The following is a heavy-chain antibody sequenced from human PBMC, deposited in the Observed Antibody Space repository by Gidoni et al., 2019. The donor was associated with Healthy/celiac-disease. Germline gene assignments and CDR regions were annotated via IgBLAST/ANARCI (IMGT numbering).Heavy chain of an antibody. Sequence: QVQLQQWGAGLLKPSETLSLTCVVYGGSFSGYSWSWIRPPPRKGLEWSGEINHSGSTNYNPSLKSRVTISIDTSKNHFSLNLSSVTAADTAVYYCARGDVSRITIFGVVIPKRHDAFDIWGQGTMVTVSS. V-gene: IGHV4-34*01. J-gene: IGHJ3*02. CDR3: ARGDVSRITIFGVVIPKRHDAFDI. CDR2: INHSGST. CDR1: GGSFSGYS. D-gene: IGHD3-3*01.